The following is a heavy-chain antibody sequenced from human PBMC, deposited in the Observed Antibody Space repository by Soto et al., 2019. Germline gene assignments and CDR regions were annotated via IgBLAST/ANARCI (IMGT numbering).Heavy chain of an antibody. V-gene: IGHV3-30*18. J-gene: IGHJ3*02. Sequence: GGSLRLSCAASGFTFSSYGMHWVRQAPGKGLEWVAVISYDGSNKYYADSVKGRFTISRDNSKNTLYLQMNSLRAEDTAVYYCAKHLAATDHDAFDIWGQGTMVTVSS. CDR3: AKHLAATDHDAFDI. CDR2: ISYDGSNK. D-gene: IGHD2-15*01. CDR1: GFTFSSYG.